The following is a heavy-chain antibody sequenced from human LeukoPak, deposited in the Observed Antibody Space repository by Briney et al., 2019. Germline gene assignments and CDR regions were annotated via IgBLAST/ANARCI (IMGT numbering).Heavy chain of an antibody. CDR1: GGSISSSSYY. D-gene: IGHD3-16*01. Sequence: PSETLSLTCTVSGGSISSSSYYWGWIRQPPGKGLEWIGNIYYSGSTYYNPSLKSRVTISVDTSKNQFSLKLSSVTAADTAVYYCARQGILMRGFGYWGQGTLVTVSS. V-gene: IGHV4-39*01. J-gene: IGHJ4*02. CDR3: ARQGILMRGFGY. CDR2: IYYSGST.